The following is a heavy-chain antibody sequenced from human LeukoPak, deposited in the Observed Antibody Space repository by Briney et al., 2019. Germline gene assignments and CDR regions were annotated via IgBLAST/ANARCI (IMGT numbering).Heavy chain of an antibody. CDR3: ARGLTRYSYGYSHYFDY. CDR1: GYTFTSYD. V-gene: IGHV1-8*01. D-gene: IGHD5-18*01. CDR2: MNPNSGNT. Sequence: GASVTVSCKASGYTFTSYDINWVRQATGQGLEWMGWMNPNSGNTGYAQKFQGRVTMTRNTSISTAYMELSSLRSEDTAVYYCARGLTRYSYGYSHYFDYWGQGTLVTVSS. J-gene: IGHJ4*02.